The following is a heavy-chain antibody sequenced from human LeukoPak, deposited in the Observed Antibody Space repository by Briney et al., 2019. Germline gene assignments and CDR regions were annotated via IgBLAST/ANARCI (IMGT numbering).Heavy chain of an antibody. J-gene: IGHJ4*02. CDR3: AGSSGLRGVRPLAAGGGGGMFDY. Sequence: PGRSLRLSCAASGFTFSSYGMHWVRQAPGKGLEWVANIKQDGSEKYYVDSVKGRFTISRDNAKNSLYLQMNSLRAEDTAVYYCAGSSGLRGVRPLAAGGGGGMFDYWGQGTLVTVSS. CDR2: IKQDGSEK. CDR1: GFTFSSYG. V-gene: IGHV3-7*01. D-gene: IGHD6-13*01.